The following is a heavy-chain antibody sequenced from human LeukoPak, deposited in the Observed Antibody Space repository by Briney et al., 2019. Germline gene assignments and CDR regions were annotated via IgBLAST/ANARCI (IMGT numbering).Heavy chain of an antibody. V-gene: IGHV3-23*01. CDR2: ISGSATGT. CDR1: GFTFSNYA. D-gene: IGHD1-1*01. J-gene: IGHJ4*02. CDR3: AKTPGERGGGFDY. Sequence: PGGSLRLSCAASGFTFSNYAMTWVRQAPGKGLEWVSTISGSATGTCYADSVKGRFTISRDNSKNTLYLQMNSLRAEDTAIYYWAKTPGERGGGFDYGGQGPLVPLSS.